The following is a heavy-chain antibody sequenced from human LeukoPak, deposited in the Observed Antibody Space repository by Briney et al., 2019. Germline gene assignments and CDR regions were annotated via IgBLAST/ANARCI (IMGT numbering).Heavy chain of an antibody. CDR1: GGSISNYY. V-gene: IGHV4-4*07. CDR3: ASGSSGYNP. Sequence: PSETLSLTCTVSGGSISNYYWSWIRQPAGKGLEWIGRIYSSGTTIYNPSLKSRVTMSVDTSKNQFSLKLSSVTAADTAVYFCASGSSGYNPWGQGTLVTVSS. J-gene: IGHJ4*02. CDR2: IYSSGTT. D-gene: IGHD5-12*01.